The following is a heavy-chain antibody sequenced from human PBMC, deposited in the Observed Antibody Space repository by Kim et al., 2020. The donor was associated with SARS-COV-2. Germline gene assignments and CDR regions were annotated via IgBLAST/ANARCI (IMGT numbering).Heavy chain of an antibody. CDR2: T. CDR3: AGVWGGAMVADY. J-gene: IGHJ4*02. D-gene: IGHD5-18*01. Sequence: TKYNSSLKGRVSISVDASKNQFSLTLLSVTAADTAMYYCAGVWGGAMVADYWGQGTLVTVSS. V-gene: IGHV4-59*01.